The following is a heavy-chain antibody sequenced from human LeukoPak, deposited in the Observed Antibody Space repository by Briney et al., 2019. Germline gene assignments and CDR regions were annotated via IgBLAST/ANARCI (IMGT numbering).Heavy chain of an antibody. CDR1: GFTFSNAW. J-gene: IGHJ4*02. CDR2: IKSKTDGGTT. Sequence: PGGSLRLSCAASGFTFSNAWMSWVRQAPGKGLEWVGRIKSKTDGGTTDYAAPVKGRFTISRDDSKHTLYLQMNSLKTEDTAVYYCTTDHPYDILTGPHIDYWGQGTLVTVSS. CDR3: TTDHPYDILTGPHIDY. D-gene: IGHD3-9*01. V-gene: IGHV3-15*01.